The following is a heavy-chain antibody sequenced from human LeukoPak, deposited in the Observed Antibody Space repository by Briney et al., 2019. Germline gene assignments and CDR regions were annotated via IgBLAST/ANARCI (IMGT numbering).Heavy chain of an antibody. CDR3: ARGQLLPQDAFDI. J-gene: IGHJ3*02. Sequence: PSETLSLTCTVSGGSINNYYWSWIRQPPGKGLEWIAYIYYRGGTNYNPSLKSRVTISVDTSKNEFSLKLTSVTAADTAVYYCARGQLLPQDAFDIWGQGTLVTVSS. CDR2: IYYRGGT. V-gene: IGHV4-59*01. CDR1: GGSINNYY. D-gene: IGHD6-6*01.